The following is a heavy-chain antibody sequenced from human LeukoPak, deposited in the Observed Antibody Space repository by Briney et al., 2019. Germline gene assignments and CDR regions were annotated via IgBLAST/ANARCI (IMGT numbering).Heavy chain of an antibody. D-gene: IGHD3-22*01. Sequence: GGSLRLSCAASGFTLSSYAMSWVRQAPGRGLGWVSVISGSGGSTYYADSVKGRFTISRDNSKNTLYLQMNSLRVEDTAVYYCAKGPQVGSGYHPDYWGQGTLVTVSS. CDR3: AKGPQVGSGYHPDY. CDR2: ISGSGGST. J-gene: IGHJ4*02. CDR1: GFTLSSYA. V-gene: IGHV3-23*01.